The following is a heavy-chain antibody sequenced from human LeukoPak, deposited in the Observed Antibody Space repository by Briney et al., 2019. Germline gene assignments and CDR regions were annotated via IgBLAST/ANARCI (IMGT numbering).Heavy chain of an antibody. CDR3: ARGLGEVDY. J-gene: IGHJ4*02. CDR1: GXSFSGYY. Sequence: SETLSLTCAVYGXSFSGYYWNWIRQPPGKGLEWIGEINHSGSTNYNPSLKSRVTISVDTSKNQFSLKLSSVTAADTAVYYCARGLGEVDYWGQGTLVTVSS. CDR2: INHSGST. D-gene: IGHD6-13*01. V-gene: IGHV4-34*01.